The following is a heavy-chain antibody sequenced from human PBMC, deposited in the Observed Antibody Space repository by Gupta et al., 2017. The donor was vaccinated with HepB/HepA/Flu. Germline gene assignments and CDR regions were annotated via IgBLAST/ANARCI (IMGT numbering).Heavy chain of an antibody. CDR1: VFTLSSYD. Sequence: EVQLVESGGGLVQPGGSLRLSCAMSVFTLSSYDMHWVRQVTGKGLEWVSGIDTAGETYYPVSVKGRFTISRDSAKNSFYLQMNSLRAGDTAIYYCARESTGGDLYFDLWGRGTLVTVSS. CDR2: IDTAGET. D-gene: IGHD2-15*01. CDR3: ARESTGGDLYFDL. V-gene: IGHV3-13*01. J-gene: IGHJ2*01.